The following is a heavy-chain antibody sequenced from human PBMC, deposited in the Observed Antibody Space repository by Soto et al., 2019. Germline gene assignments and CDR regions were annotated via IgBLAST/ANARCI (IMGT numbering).Heavy chain of an antibody. D-gene: IGHD3-22*01. J-gene: IGHJ5*02. CDR1: GGSFRGFY. V-gene: IGHV4-34*01. CDR2: INHTGST. CDR3: ARVGPWVPYYYDSSPYTFENWFDP. Sequence: SETLSLTCAVYGGSFRGFYWSWIRQPPGKGLEWIGEINHTGSTYYNPSLNSRVTLSIDMTNNHVSLILNSVTAADTAVYYCARVGPWVPYYYDSSPYTFENWFDPWGQGTLVTVS.